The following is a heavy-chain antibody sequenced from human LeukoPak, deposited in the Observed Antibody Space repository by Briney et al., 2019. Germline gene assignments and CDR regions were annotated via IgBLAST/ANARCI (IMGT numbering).Heavy chain of an antibody. CDR2: IQYDGNAK. CDR3: AKRGGTYSDYDCMDV. CDR1: GFTFSTNT. Sequence: QTGGSLRLSCVASGFTFSTNTMHWVRNAPGRGLGWVGFIQYDGNAKAYVTSVQGRFTTSRDTTKNTPFLPMSSLRAEDTAVYYCAKRGGTYSDYDCMDVWGKGTTVTVSS. J-gene: IGHJ6*03. D-gene: IGHD1-26*01. V-gene: IGHV3-30*02.